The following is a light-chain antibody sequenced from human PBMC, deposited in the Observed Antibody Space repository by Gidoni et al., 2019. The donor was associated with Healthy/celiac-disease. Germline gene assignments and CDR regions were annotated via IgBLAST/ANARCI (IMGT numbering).Light chain of an antibody. V-gene: IGKV1-39*01. Sequence: DIQMTQSPSSLSASVGDRVTITCRASQSISNSLNWYQQKPGKAPKFLIYAASPLQSGVPSRFSGSGSVTDFTLTISSLPPEDFATYYCQQSFSAPWTFGQXTKVEIK. J-gene: IGKJ1*01. CDR2: AAS. CDR1: QSISNS. CDR3: QQSFSAPWT.